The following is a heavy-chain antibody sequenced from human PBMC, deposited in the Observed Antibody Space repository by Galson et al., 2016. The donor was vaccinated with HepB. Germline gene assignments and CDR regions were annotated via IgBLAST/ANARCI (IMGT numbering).Heavy chain of an antibody. J-gene: IGHJ4*02. D-gene: IGHD3-10*01. CDR2: IYWNDDK. V-gene: IGHV2-5*01. CDR1: GFSLSTSGVG. Sequence: PALVKPTQTLTLTCTFSGFSLSTSGVGVGWIRQPPGKALEWLALIYWNDDKRYSPSLKSRLTITKDTSKNQVVLTMTNMDPVDTATYYCVHRRYYYGSGSPIGYWGQGTLVTVSS. CDR3: VHRRYYYGSGSPIGY.